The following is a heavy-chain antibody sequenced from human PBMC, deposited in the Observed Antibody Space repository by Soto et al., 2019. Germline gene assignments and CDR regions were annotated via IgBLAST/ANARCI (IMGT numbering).Heavy chain of an antibody. V-gene: IGHV3-23*01. Sequence: PGGSLRLSCTASGFNCSTYAMSWVRQAPGKGLEWVSGISSSGGSTYYPDSVKGRFTISRDNSKNTLHLQMNSLRVEDTAVYYCAKEVKKPGPDYYFDSWGQGTLVTVSS. D-gene: IGHD3-10*01. J-gene: IGHJ4*02. CDR1: GFNCSTYA. CDR2: ISSSGGST. CDR3: AKEVKKPGPDYYFDS.